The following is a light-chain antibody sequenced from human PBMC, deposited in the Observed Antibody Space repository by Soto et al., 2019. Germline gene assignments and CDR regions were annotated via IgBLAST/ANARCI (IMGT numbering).Light chain of an antibody. Sequence: EIVLTQSPGTLSLSPGERATLSCRASQSVSSDYLGWYQQKPGQAPRLLIYGASSRATGIPDRFTGSGSGTDFTLTINRLEPEDFAVYYCQQYNNWPRTFGQGTKVDIK. V-gene: IGKV3-20*01. J-gene: IGKJ1*01. CDR1: QSVSSDY. CDR3: QQYNNWPRT. CDR2: GAS.